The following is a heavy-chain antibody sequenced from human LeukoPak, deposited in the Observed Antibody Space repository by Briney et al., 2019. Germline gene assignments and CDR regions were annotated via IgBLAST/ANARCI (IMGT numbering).Heavy chain of an antibody. CDR3: ARDTIQPGLIDD. CDR2: INSGGDDI. J-gene: IGHJ4*02. D-gene: IGHD2-2*01. V-gene: IGHV3-21*05. Sequence: GGSLRLSCVASGFSFSLYAMNWVRQAPGKGLEWISYINSGGDDIHYAASVRGRFTISRDDAGNTLFLQLSSLRAEDTAVYYCARDTIQPGLIDDWGQGTLVTVSS. CDR1: GFSFSLYA.